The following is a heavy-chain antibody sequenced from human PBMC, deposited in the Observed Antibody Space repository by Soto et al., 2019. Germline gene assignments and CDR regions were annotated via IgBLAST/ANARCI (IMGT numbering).Heavy chain of an antibody. V-gene: IGHV3-66*01. Sequence: EVQLVDSGGGLVQPGGSLRLSCAASGFTVSSNYMSWVRQAPGKGLEWVSVIDSGGSTYYADSVNGRFTISRDNSKNTLYLQMNSLRAEDTAVYYCARSSPYSSGWIDYWGQGTLVTVSS. J-gene: IGHJ4*02. CDR3: ARSSPYSSGWIDY. D-gene: IGHD6-19*01. CDR2: IDSGGST. CDR1: GFTVSSNY.